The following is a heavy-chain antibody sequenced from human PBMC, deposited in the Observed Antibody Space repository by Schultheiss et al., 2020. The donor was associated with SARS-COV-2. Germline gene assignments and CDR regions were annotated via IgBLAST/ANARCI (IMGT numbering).Heavy chain of an antibody. CDR2: ISHSGST. CDR1: GASISSGDYY. D-gene: IGHD3-10*01. CDR3: ATWPRFTY. V-gene: IGHV4-39*07. Sequence: SETLSLTCTVSGASISSGDYYWSWIRQPPGKGLEWIGSISHSGSTDYNPSLKSRLTMSVDTSKNQFSLRLSSVTAADTAVYYCATWPRFTYWGQGTLVTVSS. J-gene: IGHJ4*02.